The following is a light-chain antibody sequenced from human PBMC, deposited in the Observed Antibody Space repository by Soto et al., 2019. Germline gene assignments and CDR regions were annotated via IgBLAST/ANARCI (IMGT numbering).Light chain of an antibody. J-gene: IGLJ3*02. CDR3: AAWDDSLTLWV. V-gene: IGLV1-47*01. CDR2: RNN. CDR1: SSNIGSNY. Sequence: QAVVTQPPSASGTPGQRVTISCSGSSSNIGSNYVYWYQQLPGTAPKLLIYRNNQRPSGVPDRFSGSKSGTSASLAISGLRSEDEADYYCAAWDDSLTLWVFGGGTKVTVL.